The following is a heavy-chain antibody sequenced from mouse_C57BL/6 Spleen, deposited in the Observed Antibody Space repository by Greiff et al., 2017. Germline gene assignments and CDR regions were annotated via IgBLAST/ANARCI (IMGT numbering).Heavy chain of an antibody. D-gene: IGHD1-1*01. J-gene: IGHJ2*01. V-gene: IGHV14-1*01. CDR2: IDPADGDT. CDR1: GYNFTDYY. Sequence: EVQLQQPGAELVRPGASVKLSCTASGYNFTDYYMHWVKQRPVQGLEWIGKIDPADGDTDYDPKFQGQDTMTVDTSSNTAYLQLSSLTSEDTAVYYCTTYCGRLAYWGQGTTLTVSS. CDR3: TTYCGRLAY.